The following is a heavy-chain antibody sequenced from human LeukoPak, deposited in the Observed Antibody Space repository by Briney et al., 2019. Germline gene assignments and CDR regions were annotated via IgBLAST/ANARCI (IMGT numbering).Heavy chain of an antibody. CDR1: GYTFTSYG. V-gene: IGHV1-18*01. Sequence: ASVKVSCKASGYTFTSYGISWVRQAPGQGLEWMGWISAYNGNTNYAQKLQGRVTMTTDTSSSTAYMELRSLRSDGTAVYYCARDQQYGVFSSGWTAFGYWGQGTLVTVSS. J-gene: IGHJ4*02. CDR3: ARDQQYGVFSSGWTAFGY. D-gene: IGHD6-19*01. CDR2: ISAYNGNT.